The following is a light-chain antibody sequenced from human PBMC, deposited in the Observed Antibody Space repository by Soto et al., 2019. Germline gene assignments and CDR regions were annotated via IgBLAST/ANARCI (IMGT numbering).Light chain of an antibody. CDR1: RTISSC. Sequence: EIQMTQSPSTLSASVGDRVTITCRASRTISSCVAWYQQKPGQAPRLLIYDASCLASGVPSRFSGSGSGTDFTLAINSLQREEFATYYCQQYYKTPPTFGQGTKVGIK. J-gene: IGKJ1*01. V-gene: IGKV1-5*01. CDR3: QQYYKTPPT. CDR2: DAS.